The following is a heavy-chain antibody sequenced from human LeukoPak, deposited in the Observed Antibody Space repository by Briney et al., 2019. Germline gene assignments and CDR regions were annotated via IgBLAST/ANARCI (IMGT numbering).Heavy chain of an antibody. V-gene: IGHV4-39*01. D-gene: IGHD6-19*01. CDR3: ARQGVAGGWFDHYYMDV. CDR2: IYYSGST. Sequence: SETLSLTCTVSGGSISSSSYYWGWIRQPPGKGLEWIGSIYYSGSTYYNPSLKSRVTISVDTSKNQFSLKLSSVTAADTAVYYCARQGVAGGWFDHYYMDVWGKGTTVTISS. J-gene: IGHJ6*03. CDR1: GGSISSSSYY.